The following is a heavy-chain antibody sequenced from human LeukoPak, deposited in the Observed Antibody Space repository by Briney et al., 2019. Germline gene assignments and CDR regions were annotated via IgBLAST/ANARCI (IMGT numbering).Heavy chain of an antibody. V-gene: IGHV1-18*01. CDR1: GYTFSSYG. Sequence: ASVKVSCKASGYTFSSYGISWVRQAPGQGLEWMGWISAYNGNTNYAQKLQGRVTMTTDTSTSTAYMELRSLRSDDTAVYYCAREASTPQYYYYMDVWGKGTTVTVSS. CDR2: ISAYNGNT. J-gene: IGHJ6*03. D-gene: IGHD5/OR15-5a*01. CDR3: AREASTPQYYYYMDV.